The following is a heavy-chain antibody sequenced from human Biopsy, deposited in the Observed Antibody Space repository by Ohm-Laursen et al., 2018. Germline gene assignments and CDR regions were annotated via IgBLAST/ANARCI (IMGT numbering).Heavy chain of an antibody. Sequence: SSVKVSCKASGFSFTGYYIHWVRQAPGQGLEWMGWISPKSGGTNYAQKFQGNITMTKNTSMSTAYMEMSRLRSDDTAVYYCARDIMNRIAGLVARSDVFDVWGQGTLVTVSS. CDR3: ARDIMNRIAGLVARSDVFDV. J-gene: IGHJ3*01. V-gene: IGHV1-2*02. CDR1: GFSFTGYY. CDR2: ISPKSGGT. D-gene: IGHD3-16*01.